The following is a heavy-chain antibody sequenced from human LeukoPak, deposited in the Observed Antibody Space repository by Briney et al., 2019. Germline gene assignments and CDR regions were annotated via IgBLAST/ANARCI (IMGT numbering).Heavy chain of an antibody. CDR3: ARVVAARFDAFDI. CDR1: GFTFSSYW. J-gene: IGHJ3*02. V-gene: IGHV3-7*03. CDR2: IKQDGNEK. D-gene: IGHD6-6*01. Sequence: GGSLRLSCAASGFTFSSYWMSWVRQAPGKGLEWVANIKQDGNEKYYVDSVKGRFTISRDNAKNSLYLQMNSLRAEDTAVYYCARVVAARFDAFDIWGQGTMVTVSS.